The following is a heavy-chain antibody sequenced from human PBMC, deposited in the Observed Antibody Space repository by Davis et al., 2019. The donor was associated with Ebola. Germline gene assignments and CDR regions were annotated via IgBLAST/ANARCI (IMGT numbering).Heavy chain of an antibody. J-gene: IGHJ6*02. CDR2: ISPSNGIG. CDR1: GYNFLSYG. CDR3: VRDWGYCNTGNCPYAMDV. D-gene: IGHD2-15*01. V-gene: IGHV1-18*01. Sequence: APVTVPCKASGYNFLSYGINWVRQAPGQGRAWVGRISPSNGIGNYAPNLQGRVTMSTDTSTSIAYLELRSLRSDDTAVYYCVRDWGYCNTGNCPYAMDVWGQGTPVTVSS.